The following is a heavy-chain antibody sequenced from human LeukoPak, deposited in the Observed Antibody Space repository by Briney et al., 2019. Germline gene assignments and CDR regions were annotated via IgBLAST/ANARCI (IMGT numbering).Heavy chain of an antibody. D-gene: IGHD7-27*01. J-gene: IGHJ4*02. CDR2: ISTSGGST. Sequence: GGSLRLSCAASGFTFSGHAMSWVRQAPGKGLEWVSGISTSGGSTYYGNSVKGRFAISRDNSKNMVYLQMNSLRAEDTAVYYCAKDRPGEAWFDYWGRGTLVTVSS. CDR3: AKDRPGEAWFDY. V-gene: IGHV3-23*01. CDR1: GFTFSGHA.